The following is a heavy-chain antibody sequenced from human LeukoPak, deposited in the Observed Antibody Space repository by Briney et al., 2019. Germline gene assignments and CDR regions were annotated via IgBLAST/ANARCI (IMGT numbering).Heavy chain of an antibody. CDR2: INAGNGNT. V-gene: IGHV1-3*01. Sequence: ASVKVSCKASGYTFTSYAMHWVRQAPGQRLEWMGWINAGNGNTKYSQKFQGRVTITRDTSASTAYMELSSLRSEDTAVYYCAREGGGGDAIDYWGQGTLVTVSS. CDR1: GYTFTSYA. D-gene: IGHD2-21*02. CDR3: AREGGGGDAIDY. J-gene: IGHJ4*02.